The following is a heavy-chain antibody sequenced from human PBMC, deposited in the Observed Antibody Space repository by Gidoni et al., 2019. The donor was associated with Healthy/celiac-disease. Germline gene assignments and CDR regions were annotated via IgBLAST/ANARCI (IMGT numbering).Heavy chain of an antibody. J-gene: IGHJ6*02. CDR3: ARDRMYCTNGGCLYGAVHYYGMDV. V-gene: IGHV3-48*03. D-gene: IGHD2-8*01. CDR1: GFTFSSYE. CDR2: ISSSGSTI. Sequence: EVQLVESGGGLVQPGGSLSLSCAASGFTFSSYEMNWVRPAPGKGLEWVSYISSSGSTIYYADYVKGRFTISRDNAKNSLYVQMNSLRAEDTAVYYCARDRMYCTNGGCLYGAVHYYGMDVWGQGTTVTVSS.